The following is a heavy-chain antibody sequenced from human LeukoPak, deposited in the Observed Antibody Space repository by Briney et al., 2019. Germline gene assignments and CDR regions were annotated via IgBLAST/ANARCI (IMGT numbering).Heavy chain of an antibody. V-gene: IGHV4-4*02. CDR2: IYHSGST. CDR1: GGSISSSNW. J-gene: IGHJ5*02. Sequence: SETLSLTCAVSGGSISSSNWWSWVRPPPGKGLEWIGEIYHSGSTNYNPSLKSRVTISVDKSKNQFSLKLSSVTAADTAVYYCARDGFGYYGSGSYGNWFDPWGQGTLVTVSS. CDR3: ARDGFGYYGSGSYGNWFDP. D-gene: IGHD3-10*01.